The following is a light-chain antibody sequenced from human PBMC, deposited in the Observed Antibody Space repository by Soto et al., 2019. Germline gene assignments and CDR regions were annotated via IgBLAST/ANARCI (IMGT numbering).Light chain of an antibody. CDR3: QVWDSSSDIGV. V-gene: IGLV3-21*04. Sequence: SYELTQPPSVSVAPGKTARITCGGNNIGSKSVHWYQQKPGQAPVLVIYYDSDRPSGIPERFSGSNSGNTATLTISRVEAGDEADYYCQVWDSSSDIGVFGGGTKVTVL. CDR1: NIGSKS. J-gene: IGLJ2*01. CDR2: YDS.